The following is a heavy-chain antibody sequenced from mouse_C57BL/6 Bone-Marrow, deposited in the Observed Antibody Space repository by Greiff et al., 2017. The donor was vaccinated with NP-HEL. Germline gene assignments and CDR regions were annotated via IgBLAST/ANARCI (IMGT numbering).Heavy chain of an antibody. CDR3: AIPCDYDGYWYFDV. V-gene: IGHV1-42*01. D-gene: IGHD2-4*01. CDR1: GYSFTGYY. J-gene: IGHJ1*03. Sequence: VQLQQSGPELVKPGASVKISCKASGYSFTGYYMNWVKQSPEKSLEWIGEINPSTGGTTYNQKFKAKATLTVDKSSSTAYMQLKSLTSEDSAVYYCAIPCDYDGYWYFDVWGTGTTVTVSS. CDR2: INPSTGGT.